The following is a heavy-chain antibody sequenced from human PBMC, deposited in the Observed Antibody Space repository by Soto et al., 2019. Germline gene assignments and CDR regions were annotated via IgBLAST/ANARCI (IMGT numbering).Heavy chain of an antibody. CDR3: AKNETSRPWFAP. V-gene: IGHV4-31*03. CDR2: IYYIGTT. CDR1: GGSISNCNYY. Sequence: QVQLQESGPGLVKPSQTLSLTCTVSGGSISNCNYYWSWIRQLPGKGLAWIGNIYYIGTTSYNPSLKRRVTMLIDTSKNQSSLKLRSVVAAARAMDYCAKNETSRPWFAPWGQGTLVTVSS. J-gene: IGHJ5*02.